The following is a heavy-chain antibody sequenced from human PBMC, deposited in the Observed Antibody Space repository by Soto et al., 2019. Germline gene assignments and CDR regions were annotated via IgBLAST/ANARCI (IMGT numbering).Heavy chain of an antibody. J-gene: IGHJ4*02. CDR1: GGSISGYY. CDR3: ARTSPVAGGFDY. D-gene: IGHD6-19*01. Sequence: QVQLQESGPALVKPSETLSLTCTVSGGSISGYYWSWIRQPPGKGLEWIGYIYYSTNYNPSLKSRVPLSLDTSKNQLALKLTSVTAADTAVYYCARTSPVAGGFDYWGQGTLVTVSS. V-gene: IGHV4-59*01. CDR2: IYYST.